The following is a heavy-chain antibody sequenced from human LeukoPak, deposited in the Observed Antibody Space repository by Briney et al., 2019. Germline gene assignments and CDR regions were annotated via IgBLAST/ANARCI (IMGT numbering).Heavy chain of an antibody. CDR3: ARDGGLGAELNWFDP. CDR2: IYYSGST. J-gene: IGHJ5*02. Sequence: SETLSLTCTVSGGSISSYYWSWIRQPPGKGLEWIGYIYYSGSTNYNPSLKSRVTISVDTSKNQFSLKLSSVTAADTAVYYCARDGGLGAELNWFDPWGQGTLVTVSS. D-gene: IGHD3/OR15-3a*01. V-gene: IGHV4-59*12. CDR1: GGSISSYY.